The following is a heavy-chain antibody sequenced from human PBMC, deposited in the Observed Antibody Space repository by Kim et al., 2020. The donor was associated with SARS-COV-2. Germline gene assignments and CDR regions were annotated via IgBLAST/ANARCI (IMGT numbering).Heavy chain of an antibody. CDR1: GYTSTSHA. Sequence: ASVKVSCKASGYTSTSHAIHWVRQAPGQRLEWMGWINAGNGDTKYSQKFQGRVTISRDTSASTAYMELSSLRSEDTALYYCARDNAILSHMDVWGQGTTVTVSS. CDR3: ARDNAILSHMDV. D-gene: IGHD3-9*01. J-gene: IGHJ6*02. CDR2: INAGNGDT. V-gene: IGHV1-3*01.